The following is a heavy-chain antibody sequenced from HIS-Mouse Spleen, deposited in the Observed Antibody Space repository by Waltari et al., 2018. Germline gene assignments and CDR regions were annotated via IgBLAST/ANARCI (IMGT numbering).Heavy chain of an antibody. D-gene: IGHD6-19*01. CDR2: IDYSGST. J-gene: IGHJ4*02. CDR1: GGSISSYY. V-gene: IGHV4-59*08. Sequence: QVQLQESGPGLVKPSETLSLTCTVSGGSISSYYWSWIRQPPGKGLEWIGYIDYSGSTNYNPSRTSRVTISGDTSKNQFSLKLSSVTAADTAVYYCARLYSSGFLLRGYFDYWGQGTLVTVSS. CDR3: ARLYSSGFLLRGYFDY.